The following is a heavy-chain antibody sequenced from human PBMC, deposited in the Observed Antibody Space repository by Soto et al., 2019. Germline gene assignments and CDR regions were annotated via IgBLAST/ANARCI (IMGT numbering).Heavy chain of an antibody. V-gene: IGHV3-74*01. CDR2: ITSDGKSK. CDR3: ARESGDWPLNWFDP. Sequence: GGSLRLSXAASGFNFSNHWMHWVRQRPAEGLVWVSRITSDGKSKAYAESVKGRFAISRDNAKNTLYLQMNGLTAEDTAVDYCARESGDWPLNWFDPWGQGTLVTVSS. CDR1: GFNFSNHW. D-gene: IGHD2-21*02. J-gene: IGHJ5*02.